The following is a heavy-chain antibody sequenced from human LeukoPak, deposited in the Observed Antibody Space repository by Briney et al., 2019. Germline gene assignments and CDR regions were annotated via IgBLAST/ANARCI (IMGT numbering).Heavy chain of an antibody. Sequence: PGGSLRLSCAASGFTVSSNYMSWVRQAPGKGLEWVSVIYSGGSTYYADSVEGRFTISRDNSKNTLYLQMNSLRAEDTAVYYCAREKVGATTYFDYWGQGTLVTVSS. CDR1: GFTVSSNY. J-gene: IGHJ4*02. D-gene: IGHD1-26*01. V-gene: IGHV3-66*02. CDR3: AREKVGATTYFDY. CDR2: IYSGGST.